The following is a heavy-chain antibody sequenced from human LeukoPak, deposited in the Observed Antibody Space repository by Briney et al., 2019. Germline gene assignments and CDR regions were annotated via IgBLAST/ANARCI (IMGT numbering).Heavy chain of an antibody. CDR2: IYYSGST. J-gene: IGHJ6*03. CDR3: ARGGSGWYRVYYYYMDV. D-gene: IGHD6-19*01. V-gene: IGHV4-59*01. CDR1: GGSISSYY. Sequence: SETLSLTCTVSGGSISSYYWSWIRQPPGKRLEWIGYIYYSGSTNYNPSLKSRVTISVDTSKNQFSLKLSSVTAADTAVYYCARGGSGWYRVYYYYMDVWGKGTTVTVSS.